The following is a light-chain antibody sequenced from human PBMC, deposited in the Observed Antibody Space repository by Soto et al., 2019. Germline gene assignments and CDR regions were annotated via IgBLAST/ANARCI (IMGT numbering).Light chain of an antibody. Sequence: QSVLTQPASLSGSPGQSIAISCTGTSSDVGGYNYVSWYQQHPDKAPKLIIYDVGDRPSGVSDRFSGSKSGNTASLTISGLQAEDEAHYYCTSYTSSSTYVFGTGTRSPS. J-gene: IGLJ1*01. CDR2: DVG. V-gene: IGLV2-14*01. CDR3: TSYTSSSTYV. CDR1: SSDVGGYNY.